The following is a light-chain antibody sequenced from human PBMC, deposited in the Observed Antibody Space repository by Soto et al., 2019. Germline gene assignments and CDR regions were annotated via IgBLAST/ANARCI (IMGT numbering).Light chain of an antibody. CDR2: DAS. V-gene: IGKV3-11*02. CDR1: QDVSIF. Sequence: EILLAQSPATLSLSPGERATLSCKASQDVSIFLAWYQQKPGQAPRLLIHDASNRATGVPARFSGSGSGRGFTLTITSLEPEDFAVYYCQQRSTWLYTFGQGTKLEV. CDR3: QQRSTWLYT. J-gene: IGKJ2*01.